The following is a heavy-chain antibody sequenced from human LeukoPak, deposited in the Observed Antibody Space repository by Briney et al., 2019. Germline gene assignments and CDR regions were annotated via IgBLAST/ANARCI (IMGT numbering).Heavy chain of an antibody. V-gene: IGHV3-21*01. CDR2: ISSSSSYI. Sequence: GGSLRLSCAASGFTFSSYSMNWVRQAPGKGLEWVSSISSSSSYIYYADSMKGRFTISRDDAKNSLYLQMNSLRAEDTAVYYCARASSSWYYFDYWGQGTLVTVSS. D-gene: IGHD6-13*01. CDR3: ARASSSWYYFDY. CDR1: GFTFSSYS. J-gene: IGHJ4*02.